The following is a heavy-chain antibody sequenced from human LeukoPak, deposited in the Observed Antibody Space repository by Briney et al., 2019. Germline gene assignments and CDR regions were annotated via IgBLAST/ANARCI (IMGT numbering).Heavy chain of an antibody. CDR1: GGSISSSSYY. Sequence: SETLSLTCTVSGGSISSSSYYWGWISHPPGPGLEWIGSIYYSGSTYYNPPPKSRVTISVDTSKNQFSLRLSSVTAADTAVYYCARPGEGLGFDYWGQGTLVTVSS. D-gene: IGHD3-9*01. CDR2: IYYSGST. V-gene: IGHV4-39*01. J-gene: IGHJ4*02. CDR3: ARPGEGLGFDY.